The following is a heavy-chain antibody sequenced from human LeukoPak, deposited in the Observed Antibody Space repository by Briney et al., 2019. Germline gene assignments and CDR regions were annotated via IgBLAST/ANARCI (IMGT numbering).Heavy chain of an antibody. Sequence: PSETLSLTCTVSGGSISSSSYYWGWIRQPRGKGLEWIGSIYYSGSTYYNPSLKSRVTISVDTSKNQFSLKLSSVTAADTAVYYCARGSYSSSRPGFDYWGQGTLVTVSS. CDR3: ARGSYSSSRPGFDY. J-gene: IGHJ4*02. V-gene: IGHV4-39*07. CDR2: IYYSGST. D-gene: IGHD6-13*01. CDR1: GGSISSSSYY.